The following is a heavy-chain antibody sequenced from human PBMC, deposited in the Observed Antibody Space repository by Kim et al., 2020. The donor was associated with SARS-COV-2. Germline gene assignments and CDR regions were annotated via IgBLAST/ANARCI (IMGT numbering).Heavy chain of an antibody. CDR2: INSDGSST. CDR3: ARVGHRGAYYWGAQLYYFDY. V-gene: IGHV3-74*01. D-gene: IGHD7-27*01. Sequence: GGSLRLSCAASGFTFSSCWMHWVRQAPGKGLVWVSRINSDGSSTSYADSVKGRFTISRDNAKNTLYLQMNSLRAEDTAVYYCARVGHRGAYYWGAQLYYFDYWGQGTLVTVSS. J-gene: IGHJ4*02. CDR1: GFTFSSCW.